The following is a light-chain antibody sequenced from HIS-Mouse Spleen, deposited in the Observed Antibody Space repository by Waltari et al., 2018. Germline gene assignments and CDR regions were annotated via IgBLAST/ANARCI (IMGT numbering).Light chain of an antibody. CDR3: QQYYSTPYT. CDR1: QSVLYSSNNKTY. Sequence: DIVMTQSPDSLAGSLGERATINCNSSQSVLYSSNNKTYLAWYQQKPGQPPKLLIYWASTRESGVPDRFSGSGSGTDFTLTISSLQAEDVAVYYCQQYYSTPYTFGQGTKLEIK. CDR2: WAS. J-gene: IGKJ2*01. V-gene: IGKV4-1*01.